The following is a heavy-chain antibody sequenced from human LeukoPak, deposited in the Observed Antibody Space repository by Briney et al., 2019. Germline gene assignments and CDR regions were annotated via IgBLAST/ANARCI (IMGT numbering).Heavy chain of an antibody. D-gene: IGHD6-19*01. CDR3: ARDKGIAVAAVDY. J-gene: IGHJ4*02. V-gene: IGHV1-18*01. CDR2: IIDYNGNT. CDR1: GYTCTNYG. Sequence: ASVKVSCKSSGYTCTNYGINCLRQAPGQCLEWMEWIIDYNGNTNYAQKLQGRVTMTTDTSMSTAYMELRSLRSDDTAVYYCARDKGIAVAAVDYWGQGTLVTVSS.